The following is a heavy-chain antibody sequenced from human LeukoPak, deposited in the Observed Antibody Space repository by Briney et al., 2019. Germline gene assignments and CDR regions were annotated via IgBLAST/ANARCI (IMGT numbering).Heavy chain of an antibody. CDR1: GGSFSGYY. CDR3: ARPRTVTASDAFDI. J-gene: IGHJ3*02. CDR2: INHSGST. V-gene: IGHV4-34*01. Sequence: PSETLSLTCAVYGGSFSGYYWSWIRQPPGKGLEWIGEINHSGSTNYNPSLKSRVTISVDTSKNQFSLKLSSVTAADTAVYYCARPRTVTASDAFDIWGQGTMVTVSS. D-gene: IGHD2-21*02.